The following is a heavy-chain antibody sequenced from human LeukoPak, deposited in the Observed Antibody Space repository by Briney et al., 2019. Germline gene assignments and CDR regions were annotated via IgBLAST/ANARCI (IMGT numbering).Heavy chain of an antibody. V-gene: IGHV3-7*05. Sequence: GGSLRLSCAASGFSFSSYWMSWVRQAPGKGLEWVANIKQDGSEKYYVDSVKGRFTISRDNAKNSLYLQMNSLRAEDTAVYYCARVSIGEAARVSWYFDLWGRGTLVTVSS. D-gene: IGHD3-10*01. CDR3: ARVSIGEAARVSWYFDL. CDR2: IKQDGSEK. J-gene: IGHJ2*01. CDR1: GFSFSSYW.